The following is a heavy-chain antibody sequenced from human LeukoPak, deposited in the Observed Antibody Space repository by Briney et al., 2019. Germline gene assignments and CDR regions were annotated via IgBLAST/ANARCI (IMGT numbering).Heavy chain of an antibody. V-gene: IGHV4-59*01. D-gene: IGHD3-22*01. Sequence: SETLSLTCTVSGGSISSYYWSWIRQPPGKGLEWIGYIYYSGSTNYNPSLKSRVTISVDTSKNQFSLKLSSVTAADTAVYYCARTYYYDSSGYHDAFDTWGQGTMVTVSS. CDR1: GGSISSYY. CDR2: IYYSGST. CDR3: ARTYYYDSSGYHDAFDT. J-gene: IGHJ3*02.